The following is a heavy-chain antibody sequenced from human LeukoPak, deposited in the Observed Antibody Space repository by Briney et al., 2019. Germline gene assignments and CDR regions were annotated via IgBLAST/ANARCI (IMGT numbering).Heavy chain of an antibody. D-gene: IGHD3-16*02. J-gene: IGHJ4*02. V-gene: IGHV4-38-2*02. CDR2: IYHSVTT. CDR3: ARYDVWGSYRAFDY. Sequence: SETLSLTCTVSGYSISSGYFWGWMRQPPGKGLEWIGSIYHSVTTHYNPSLKSRVTISLDTSKNQFSLKLSSVTAADTAVYYCARYDVWGSYRAFDYWGQGTLVTVSS. CDR1: GYSISSGYF.